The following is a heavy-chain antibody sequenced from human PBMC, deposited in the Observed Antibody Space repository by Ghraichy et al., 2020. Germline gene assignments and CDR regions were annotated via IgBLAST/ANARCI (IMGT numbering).Heavy chain of an antibody. V-gene: IGHV4-59*08. CDR1: GGSISSYY. D-gene: IGHD3-9*01. CDR2: IYSGGST. J-gene: IGHJ4*02. Sequence: SETLSLTCTVSGGSISSYYWSWIRQPPGKGLEWIGYIYSGGSTKYNPSLKSRVTMSVDSSKNQFSLRLSSVTAADTAVYYCARSQGVYDNAYYDYWGQGTLVTVSS. CDR3: ARSQGVYDNAYYDY.